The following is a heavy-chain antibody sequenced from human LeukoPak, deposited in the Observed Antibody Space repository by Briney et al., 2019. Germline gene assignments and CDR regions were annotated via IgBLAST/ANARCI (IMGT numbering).Heavy chain of an antibody. CDR2: ISGYDGNT. Sequence: ASVKVSCKASGYTFTTYGVSWVRQAPGQGLEWMGWISGYDGNTNYAQKLRGRVTMTTDTSTSTAYMDLRSLRSDDTALYYCARTVTTSSYYFDYWGQGTLVTVS. J-gene: IGHJ4*02. D-gene: IGHD4-17*01. V-gene: IGHV1-18*01. CDR1: GYTFTTYG. CDR3: ARTVTTSSYYFDY.